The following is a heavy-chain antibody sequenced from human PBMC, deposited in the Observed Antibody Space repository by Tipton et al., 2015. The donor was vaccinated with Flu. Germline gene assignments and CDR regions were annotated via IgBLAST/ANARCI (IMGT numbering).Heavy chain of an antibody. CDR2: ICHSGTD. V-gene: IGHV4-39*07. J-gene: IGHJ5*02. CDR3: ARYPGRNYHCFGP. D-gene: IGHD1-7*01. Sequence: LRLSCTVSGGSISSSRYYWGWVRQPPGKGLEWIGSICHSGTDYYNPSLKSRVTISVDTSKNQISLKLSSVTAAETAGYYCARYPGRNYHCFGPWGQGALVTVSS. CDR1: GGSISSSRYY.